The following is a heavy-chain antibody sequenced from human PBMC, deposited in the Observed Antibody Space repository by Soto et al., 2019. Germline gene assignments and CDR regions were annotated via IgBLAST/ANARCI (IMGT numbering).Heavy chain of an antibody. CDR3: TAPPQKDYYYYYMDV. CDR2: IKSKTDGGTT. CDR1: GFTFSNAW. J-gene: IGHJ6*03. V-gene: IGHV3-15*01. Sequence: GGSLRLSCAASGFTFSNAWMSWVRQAPGKGLEWVGRIKSKTDGGTTDYAAPVKGRFTISRVDSKNTLYLQMNSLKTEDTAVYYCTAPPQKDYYYYYMDVWGKGTTVTVSS.